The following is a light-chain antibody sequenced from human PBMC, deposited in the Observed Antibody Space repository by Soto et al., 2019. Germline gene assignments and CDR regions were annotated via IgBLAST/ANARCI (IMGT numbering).Light chain of an antibody. J-gene: IGLJ2*01. CDR3: QSHDSSLSGYVV. CDR1: SSNIGAGYD. Sequence: QSVLTQPPSVYGAPGQRVTISCTGSSSNIGAGYDVHWYQQLPGTAPKLLIYGNSNRPSGVPDRFSGSKSGTSASLAITGLQAEDEADYYCQSHDSSLSGYVVFGGGTKVTVL. CDR2: GNS. V-gene: IGLV1-40*01.